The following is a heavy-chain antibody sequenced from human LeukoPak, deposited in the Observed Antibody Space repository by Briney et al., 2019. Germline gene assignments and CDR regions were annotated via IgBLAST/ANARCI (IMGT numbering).Heavy chain of an antibody. J-gene: IGHJ5*02. CDR2: INPNSGGT. V-gene: IGHV1-2*02. CDR1: GYTFTGYY. D-gene: IGHD3-10*01. CDR3: ARGLASSVGFGGINWFDP. Sequence: ASVKVSCKASGYTFTGYYMHWVRQAPGQGLEWMGWINPNSGGTNYAQKFQGRVTMTRDTSISTAYMELSRLRSDDTAVYYCARGLASSVGFGGINWFDPWGQGTLVTVSS.